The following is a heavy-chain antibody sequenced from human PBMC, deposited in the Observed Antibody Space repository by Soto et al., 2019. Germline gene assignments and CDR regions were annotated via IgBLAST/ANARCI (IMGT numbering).Heavy chain of an antibody. CDR2: IYWDDDE. CDR3: AHSRNLITEDAQVGDFDY. Sequence: KESGPTQVKPTQTLTLTCSFSGFSLNTDGEGVGWVRQPPGEALVWLALIYWDDDERYSPSLKTRLTITKDPSKNQVVLIMTNMDPVDTATYYCAHSRNLITEDAQVGDFDYWGQGTLVTVSS. CDR1: GFSLNTDGEG. D-gene: IGHD3-10*01. J-gene: IGHJ4*02. V-gene: IGHV2-5*02.